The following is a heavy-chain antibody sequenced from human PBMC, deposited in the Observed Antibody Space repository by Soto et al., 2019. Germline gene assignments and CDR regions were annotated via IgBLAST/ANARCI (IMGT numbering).Heavy chain of an antibody. V-gene: IGHV4-31*03. J-gene: IGHJ6*02. CDR1: GGSISSGGYY. D-gene: IGHD6-13*01. CDR2: IYHSGDS. CDR3: AREVGSWSTRWDYYYGMDV. Sequence: QVRLQESGPGLVKPSQTLSLTCTVSGGSISSGGYYWTWIRQHPGKGLEWIGWIYHSGDSAYNPSLESRVIIAVDTSRTQFSLKLSSVTAADTAIYYCAREVGSWSTRWDYYYGMDVWGQGTTVTVSS.